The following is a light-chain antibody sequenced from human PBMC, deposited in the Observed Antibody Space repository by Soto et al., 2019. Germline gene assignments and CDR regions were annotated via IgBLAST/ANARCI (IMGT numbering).Light chain of an antibody. Sequence: EICLTQSPGTLSLSPGERATLSCRASQSVSSSYLAWYQQKPGQAPRLLIYGASSRATGIPDRFSGSGSGTDFTLTISRLEPEDFAVYYCQQYGSSPGLTFGGGTKVDVK. CDR2: GAS. CDR1: QSVSSSY. J-gene: IGKJ4*01. CDR3: QQYGSSPGLT. V-gene: IGKV3-20*01.